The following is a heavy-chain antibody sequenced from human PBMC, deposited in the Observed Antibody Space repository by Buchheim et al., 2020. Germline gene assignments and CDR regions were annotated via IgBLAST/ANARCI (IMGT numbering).Heavy chain of an antibody. D-gene: IGHD6-13*01. V-gene: IGHV3-74*01. CDR2: INSDVSST. Sequence: EVQLVESGGGLVQPGGSLRLSCAASGFTFSNYWMHWVRQTPGKGLVWVSRINSDVSSTTYADSVKGRFTISRGNSKNTLYLQMNSLRAEDTAVYYCARENGYSSSWYRDYYYGMDVWGQGTT. CDR1: GFTFSNYW. CDR3: ARENGYSSSWYRDYYYGMDV. J-gene: IGHJ6*02.